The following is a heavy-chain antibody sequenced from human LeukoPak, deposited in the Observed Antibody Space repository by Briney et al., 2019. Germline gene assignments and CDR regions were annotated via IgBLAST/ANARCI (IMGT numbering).Heavy chain of an antibody. D-gene: IGHD2-2*01. V-gene: IGHV1-2*02. Sequence: ASVKVSCKASGYTFTGYYRHWVRQAPGQGLEWMGWINPNSGGTNYAQKFNGRGTMTRDTSISTASMELSRLISDATAVYYCAIGLGYCSSTSCYEADYWGQGTLVTVSS. CDR2: INPNSGGT. CDR3: AIGLGYCSSTSCYEADY. J-gene: IGHJ4*02. CDR1: GYTFTGYY.